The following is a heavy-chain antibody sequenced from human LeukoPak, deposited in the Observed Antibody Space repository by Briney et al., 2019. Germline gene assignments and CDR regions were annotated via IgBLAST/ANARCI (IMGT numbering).Heavy chain of an antibody. V-gene: IGHV4-30-4*08. CDR3: ARDWGVTLLDY. D-gene: IGHD3-10*01. J-gene: IGHJ4*02. CDR1: GGSINSGDYY. CDR2: IYYSGST. Sequence: SSETLSLTCTVSGGSINSGDYYWSWIRQPPGKGLEWIGYIYYSGSTYYNPSLKSRVTISVDTSKNQFSLKLSSVTAADTAVYYCARDWGVTLLDYWGQGTLVTVSS.